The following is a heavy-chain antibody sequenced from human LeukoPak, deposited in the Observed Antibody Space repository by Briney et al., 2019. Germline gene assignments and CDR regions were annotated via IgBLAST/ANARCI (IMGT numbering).Heavy chain of an antibody. Sequence: GGSLRLSCAASGFTFSSYAMHWVRQAPGKGLEWVAVITYDGSNKYYADSVKGRFTISRDNSKNTLYLQMDSLRAEDTAVYYCARDFLRWGQGTLVTVSS. J-gene: IGHJ4*02. CDR1: GFTFSSYA. CDR3: ARDFLR. CDR2: ITYDGSNK. V-gene: IGHV3-30*04. D-gene: IGHD2/OR15-2a*01.